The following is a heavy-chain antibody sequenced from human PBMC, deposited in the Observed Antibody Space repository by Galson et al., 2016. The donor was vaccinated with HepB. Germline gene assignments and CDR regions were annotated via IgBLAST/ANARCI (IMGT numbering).Heavy chain of an antibody. CDR3: ARCKIQLWKGNWFDP. CDR1: GGSISSGDYY. V-gene: IGHV4-30-4*01. D-gene: IGHD5-18*01. Sequence: TLSLTCTVSGGSISSGDYYWSWIRQPPGKGLEWIGYIYYSGSTYYNLSLKSRVTISVDTSKNQFSLKLSSVTAADTAVYYCARCKIQLWKGNWFDPWGQGTLVTVSS. J-gene: IGHJ5*02. CDR2: IYYSGST.